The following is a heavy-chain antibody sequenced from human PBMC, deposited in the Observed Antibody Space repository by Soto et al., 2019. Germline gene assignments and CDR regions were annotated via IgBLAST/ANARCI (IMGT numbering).Heavy chain of an antibody. CDR3: ARGARYCSGGSCYSDY. CDR1: GFTFSSYS. J-gene: IGHJ4*02. CDR2: ISSSSSYI. V-gene: IGHV3-21*01. D-gene: IGHD2-15*01. Sequence: EVQLVESGGGLVKPGGSLRLSCAASGFTFSSYSMNWVRQAPGKGLEWVSSISSSSSYIYYADSVKGRFTISRDNAKNSLYLQMNSLRAEDTAVYYCARGARYCSGGSCYSDYWGQGTLVTVSS.